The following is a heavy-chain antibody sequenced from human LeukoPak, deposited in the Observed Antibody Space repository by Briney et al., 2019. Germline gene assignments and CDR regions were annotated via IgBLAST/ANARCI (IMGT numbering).Heavy chain of an antibody. D-gene: IGHD2-15*01. V-gene: IGHV3-23*01. Sequence: GGSLRLSCAASGFTFTDARMNWVRQAPGKGLEWVSGISGSGGGTYYADSVKGRFTISRDDSKNTLYLQMSSLRVEDTAVYYCARGRIGPDYWGQGTLVTVSS. J-gene: IGHJ4*02. CDR2: ISGSGGGT. CDR1: GFTFTDAR. CDR3: ARGRIGPDY.